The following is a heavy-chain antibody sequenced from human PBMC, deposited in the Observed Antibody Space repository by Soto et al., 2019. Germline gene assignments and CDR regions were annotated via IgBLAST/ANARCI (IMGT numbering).Heavy chain of an antibody. CDR3: ARWREQQLSRGYYGMDV. D-gene: IGHD6-13*01. CDR2: ISGRGEST. V-gene: IGHV3-23*01. Sequence: EAQLLESGGGLVQPGGSLRLSCAVSGFTFSSYAMSWVRHAPGKGLEWVSAISGRGESTYYADSVKGRFTISRDTSKNTLILQMTSLRVEDTAVYYRARWREQQLSRGYYGMDVWGQGTRVTVSS. CDR1: GFTFSSYA. J-gene: IGHJ6*02.